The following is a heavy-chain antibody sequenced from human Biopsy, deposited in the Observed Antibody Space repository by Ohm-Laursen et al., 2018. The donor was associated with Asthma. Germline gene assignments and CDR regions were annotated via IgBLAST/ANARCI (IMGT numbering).Heavy chain of an antibody. Sequence: ASVKASRKASGYTFTSYYMHSVRQAPGQGLEWMGIINPSGGSTSYAQKFQGRVTMTRDTSTSTVYMELSSLRSEDTAVYYCARAGALIVGATMGYWGQGTLVTVSS. D-gene: IGHD1-26*01. V-gene: IGHV1-46*01. CDR3: ARAGALIVGATMGY. J-gene: IGHJ4*02. CDR2: INPSGGST. CDR1: GYTFTSYY.